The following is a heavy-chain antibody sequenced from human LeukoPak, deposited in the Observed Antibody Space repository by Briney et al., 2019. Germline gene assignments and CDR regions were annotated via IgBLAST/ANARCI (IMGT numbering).Heavy chain of an antibody. CDR2: INSDGSST. V-gene: IGHV3-74*01. D-gene: IGHD5-18*01. Sequence: PGGSLRLSCAASGFTFSSYWMHWVRQAPGKGLVWVSRINSDGSSTSYADSVKGRFTISRDNAKNTLYLQMNSLRAEDTAVYYCARGGGYSYENPDYWGQGTLVTVSS. J-gene: IGHJ4*02. CDR3: ARGGGYSYENPDY. CDR1: GFTFSSYW.